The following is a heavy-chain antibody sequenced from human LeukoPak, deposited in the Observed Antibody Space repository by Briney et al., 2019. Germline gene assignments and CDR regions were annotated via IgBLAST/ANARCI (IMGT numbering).Heavy chain of an antibody. Sequence: SVKVSCKASGGTFSSYTISWVRQAPGQGLEWMGRIIAILGIANYAQKFQGRVTITADKSTSTAYMELSSLRSEDTAVYYCARDRGDGYNYSPFDYWGQGTLVTVSS. V-gene: IGHV1-69*04. CDR3: ARDRGDGYNYSPFDY. D-gene: IGHD5-24*01. J-gene: IGHJ4*02. CDR2: IIAILGIA. CDR1: GGTFSSYT.